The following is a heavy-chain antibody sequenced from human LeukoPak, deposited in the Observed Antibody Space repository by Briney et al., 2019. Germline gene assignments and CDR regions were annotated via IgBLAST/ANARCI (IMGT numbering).Heavy chain of an antibody. CDR3: SRGQVTTVTGLAAFDI. V-gene: IGHV3-21*01. D-gene: IGHD4-17*01. J-gene: IGHJ3*02. CDR2: SSSSYI. Sequence: SSSSYIYYAGSVKGRFTISRDNARNSLYLQMNSLRAEDTAVYYCSRGQVTTVTGLAAFDIWGQGTMVTVSS.